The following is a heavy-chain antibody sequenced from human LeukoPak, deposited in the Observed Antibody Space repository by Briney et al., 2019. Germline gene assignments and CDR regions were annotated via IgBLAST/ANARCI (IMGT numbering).Heavy chain of an antibody. CDR2: INHSGST. CDR3: ARVQDIVVVPAAEPRVNWFDP. V-gene: IGHV4-34*01. D-gene: IGHD2-2*01. Sequence: SETLSLTCAVYGGSFSGYYWSWIRQPPGKGLEWIGEINHSGSTNYNPSLKSRVTISVDTSKNQFSLKLSSVTAADTAVYYCARVQDIVVVPAAEPRVNWFDPWGQGTLVTVSS. CDR1: GGSFSGYY. J-gene: IGHJ5*02.